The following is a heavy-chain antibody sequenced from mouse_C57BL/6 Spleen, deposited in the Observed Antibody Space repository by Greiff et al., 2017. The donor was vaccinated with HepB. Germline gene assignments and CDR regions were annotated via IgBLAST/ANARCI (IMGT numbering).Heavy chain of an antibody. J-gene: IGHJ1*03. CDR3: ARGDYYGSREFSYWYFDV. V-gene: IGHV1-81*01. CDR1: GYTFTSYG. D-gene: IGHD1-1*01. Sequence: QVQLKQSGAELARPGASVKLSCKASGYTFTSYGISWVKQRTGQGLEWIGEIYPRSGNTYYNEKFKGKATLTADKSSSTAYMELRSLTSEDSAVYFCARGDYYGSREFSYWYFDVWGTGTTVTVSS. CDR2: IYPRSGNT.